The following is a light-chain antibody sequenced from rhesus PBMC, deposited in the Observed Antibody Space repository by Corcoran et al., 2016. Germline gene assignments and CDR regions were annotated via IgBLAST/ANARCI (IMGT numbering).Light chain of an antibody. J-gene: IGKJ4*01. CDR2: KAS. Sequence: DIQMTQSPSSLSASVGDRVTITCRASENVNNYLTWYQQKPGKAPKPLINKASTWQSGVPSRFSGSGSGTDYTFTISSLQPEDVATYYCQHGYGTPLTFGGGTKVELK. CDR1: ENVNNY. CDR3: QHGYGTPLT. V-gene: IGKV1-74*01.